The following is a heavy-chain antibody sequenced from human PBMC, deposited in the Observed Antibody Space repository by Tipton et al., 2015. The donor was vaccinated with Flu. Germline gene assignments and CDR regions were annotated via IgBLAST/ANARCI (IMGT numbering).Heavy chain of an antibody. J-gene: IGHJ4*02. V-gene: IGHV3-15*01. CDR2: IKSKTNGGTS. CDR3: TTDVWGFLGEGYFDY. D-gene: IGHD1-26*01. Sequence: SLRLSCAASGFTFTNAWMSWVRQAPGKGLEWVGRIKSKTNGGTSDYAAPVKVRFIVSRDDSKNTLYLQMNSLKTEDTAVYYCTTDVWGFLGEGYFDYWGQGTLVTVSS. CDR1: GFTFTNAW.